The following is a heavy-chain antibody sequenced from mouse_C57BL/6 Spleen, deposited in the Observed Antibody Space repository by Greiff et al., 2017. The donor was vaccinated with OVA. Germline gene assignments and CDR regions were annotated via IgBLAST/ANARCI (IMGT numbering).Heavy chain of an antibody. CDR1: GYSITSGYY. CDR2: ISYDGSN. J-gene: IGHJ2*01. CDR3: AREGLLLRYFDY. V-gene: IGHV3-6*01. Sequence: EVKLLESGPGLVKPSQSLSLTCSVTGYSITSGYYWNWIRQFPGNKLEWMGYISYDGSNNYNPSLKNRISITRDTSKNQFFLKLNSVTTEDTATYYCAREGLLLRYFDYWGQGTTLTVSS. D-gene: IGHD1-1*01.